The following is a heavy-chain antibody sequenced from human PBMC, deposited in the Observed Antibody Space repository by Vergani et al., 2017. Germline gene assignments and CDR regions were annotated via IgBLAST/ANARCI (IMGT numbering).Heavy chain of an antibody. CDR3: ARVAGTVSKRKNPYYYYYYMDV. V-gene: IGHV5-51*01. J-gene: IGHJ6*03. CDR2: IYPGDSDT. D-gene: IGHD4-11*01. CDR1: GYSFTSYW. Sequence: EVQLVQSGAEVKKPGESLKISCKGSGYSFTSYWIGWVRQMPGKGLEWMGIIYPGDSDTRYSPSFQGQVTISADKSISTAYLQWSSLKASDTAMYYCARVAGTVSKRKNPYYYYYYMDVWGKGTTVTVSS.